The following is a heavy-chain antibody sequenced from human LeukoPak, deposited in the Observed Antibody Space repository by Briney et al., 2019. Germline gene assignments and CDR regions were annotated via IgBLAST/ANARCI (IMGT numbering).Heavy chain of an antibody. J-gene: IGHJ4*02. CDR2: ISPYNGQT. Sequence: GASVKVSCKASGYTFASSGISWVRQAPGQGLEWMGWISPYNGQTNYAQKLQGRVTMTTDTSTSTAYMELRSLRSDDTAVYYRARGLGATTFADFDYWGQGTLVTVSS. CDR1: GYTFASSG. D-gene: IGHD1-26*01. V-gene: IGHV1-18*01. CDR3: ARGLGATTFADFDY.